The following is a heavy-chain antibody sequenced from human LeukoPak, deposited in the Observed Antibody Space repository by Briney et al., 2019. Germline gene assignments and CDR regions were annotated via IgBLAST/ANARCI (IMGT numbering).Heavy chain of an antibody. CDR2: ISSTSSYI. CDR1: GFTFSSYT. J-gene: IGHJ4*02. CDR3: ARGWGAYSSSWYHY. Sequence: KTGGSLRLSCAASGFTFSSYTMNWVRQAPGKGLEWVSSISSTSSYIYYADSVKGRFTISRDNAKNSLYLQMNSLRAEDTAVYYCARGWGAYSSSWYHYWGQGTLVTASS. D-gene: IGHD6-13*01. V-gene: IGHV3-21*01.